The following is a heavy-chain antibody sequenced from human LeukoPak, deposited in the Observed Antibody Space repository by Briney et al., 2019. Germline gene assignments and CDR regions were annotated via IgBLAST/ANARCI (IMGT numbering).Heavy chain of an antibody. CDR1: GFTFSSYG. Sequence: GGSRRLSCAASGFTFSSYGMHWVRQAPGKGLEWVAFIRYDGSNKYYADSVKGRFTISRDNSKNTLYLQMNSLRAEDTAVYYCATVKTAIDYWGQGTLVTVSS. CDR3: ATVKTAIDY. V-gene: IGHV3-30*02. CDR2: IRYDGSNK. J-gene: IGHJ4*02. D-gene: IGHD2-21*02.